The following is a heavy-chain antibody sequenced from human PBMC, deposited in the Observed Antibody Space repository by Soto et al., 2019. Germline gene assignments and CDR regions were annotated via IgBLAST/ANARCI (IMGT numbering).Heavy chain of an antibody. Sequence: QVQLQQWGAGLLKPSETLSLTCAVYGGSFRGYYWSWIRQTPGKGLEWIGEVNHIGITNYSPSLKSRVIISADISMNQVSLKLSSVTVAETAIYYCARKGALLIGDQGVYFQHWAQGNPATVSS. V-gene: IGHV4-34*01. CDR1: GGSFRGYY. CDR2: VNHIGIT. D-gene: IGHD4-17*01. J-gene: IGHJ1*01. CDR3: ARKGALLIGDQGVYFQH.